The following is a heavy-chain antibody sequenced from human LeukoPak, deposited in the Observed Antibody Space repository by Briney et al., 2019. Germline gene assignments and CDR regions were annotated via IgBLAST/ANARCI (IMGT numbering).Heavy chain of an antibody. J-gene: IGHJ6*03. V-gene: IGHV4-4*07. D-gene: IGHD1-26*01. CDR2: IYTSGST. CDR1: GGSISSYY. CDR3: ARDLSGSSWSYYYYYYMDV. Sequence: SETLSLTCTVSGGSISSYYWSWIRQPAGKGLEWIGRIYTSGSTNYNPSLKSRVTMSVDTSKNQFSLKLSSVTAADTAVYYCARDLSGSSWSYYYYYYMDVWGKGTTVTASS.